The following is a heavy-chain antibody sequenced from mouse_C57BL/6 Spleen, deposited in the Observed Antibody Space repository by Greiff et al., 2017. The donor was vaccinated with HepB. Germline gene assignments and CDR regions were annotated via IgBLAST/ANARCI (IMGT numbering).Heavy chain of an antibody. V-gene: IGHV5-16*01. CDR3: ARDRPLRYFDV. J-gene: IGHJ1*03. CDR1: GFTFSDYY. Sequence: DVMLVESEGGLVQPGSSMKLSCTASGFTFSDYYMAWVRQVPEKGLEWVANINYDGSSTYYLDSLKSRFIISRDNAKNILYLQMSSLKSEDTATYYCARDRPLRYFDVWGTGTTVTVSS. CDR2: INYDGSST.